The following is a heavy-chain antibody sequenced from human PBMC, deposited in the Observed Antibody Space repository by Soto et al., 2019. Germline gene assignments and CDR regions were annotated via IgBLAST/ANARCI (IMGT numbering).Heavy chain of an antibody. Sequence: EVQVVESGGGLVQPGGSLRLSCAASGFTFSSNSMNWVRQAPGKGLEWISYISSSSSTIYADSVKGRFTISRDNAKNSLYMQMNSLRNEATAVYYCARVIWSAHLTSDLWGQRTLVTVSS. D-gene: IGHD3-3*01. V-gene: IGHV3-48*02. J-gene: IGHJ5*02. CDR1: GFTFSSNS. CDR3: ARVIWSAHLTSDL. CDR2: ISSSSSTI.